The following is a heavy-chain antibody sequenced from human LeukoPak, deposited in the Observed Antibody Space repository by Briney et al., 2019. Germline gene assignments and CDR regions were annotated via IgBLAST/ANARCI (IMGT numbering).Heavy chain of an antibody. D-gene: IGHD3-3*01. Sequence: GGSLRLSCAASGFTFSDYYMSWIRQAPGKGLEWVSYISSSGSTIYYADSVKGRFTIPRDNAKNSLYLQMNSLRAEDTAVYYCAREGFLEWSYGMDVWGQGTTVTVSS. CDR3: AREGFLEWSYGMDV. CDR2: ISSSGSTI. V-gene: IGHV3-11*01. CDR1: GFTFSDYY. J-gene: IGHJ6*02.